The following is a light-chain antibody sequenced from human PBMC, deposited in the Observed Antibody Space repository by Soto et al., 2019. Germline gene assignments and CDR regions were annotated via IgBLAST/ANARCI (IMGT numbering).Light chain of an antibody. CDR2: AAS. Sequence: DIQMTQSPSTLSASVGDRVTITCRASQSVRSWLAWYQQKPGRAPKFLIYAASTLQSGVPSRFSGSGSGTDFTLTISCLQSEDFATYYCQQYYSYLITFGQGTRLEIK. CDR1: QSVRSW. V-gene: IGKV1-5*01. CDR3: QQYYSYLIT. J-gene: IGKJ5*01.